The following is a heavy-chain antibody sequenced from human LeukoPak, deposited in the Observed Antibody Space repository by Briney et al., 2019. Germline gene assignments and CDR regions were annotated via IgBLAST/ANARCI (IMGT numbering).Heavy chain of an antibody. CDR2: INHSGST. D-gene: IGHD5-18*01. CDR1: GGSFSGYY. J-gene: IGHJ4*02. CDR3: ALAAMVGGRVDY. Sequence: SETLSLTCAVYGGSFSGYYWSWIRLPPGKGLEWIGEINHSGSTNYNPSLKSRVTISVDTSKNQFSLKLSSVTAADTAVYYCALAAMVGGRVDYWGQGTLVTVSS. V-gene: IGHV4-34*01.